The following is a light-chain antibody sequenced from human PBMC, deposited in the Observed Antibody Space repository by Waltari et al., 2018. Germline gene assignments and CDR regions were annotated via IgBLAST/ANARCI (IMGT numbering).Light chain of an antibody. J-gene: IGLJ1*01. CDR3: SSMISGGPLV. Sequence: QSALTQPASVSGSPGQSITISCTGTSSDVGAYASVPWYRQLPGKAPELMIADVSRRPSGISDRFSGAKSGDTASLTISGLQAEDEADYYCSSMISGGPLVFGSGTQVTVL. V-gene: IGLV2-14*03. CDR1: SSDVGAYAS. CDR2: DVS.